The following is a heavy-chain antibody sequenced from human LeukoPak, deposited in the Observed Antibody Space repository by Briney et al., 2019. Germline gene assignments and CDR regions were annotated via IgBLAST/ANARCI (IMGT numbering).Heavy chain of an antibody. J-gene: IGHJ3*02. CDR3: ARERLRGIGAFDI. Sequence: PSETLSLTCTVSGGSISSYYWNWIRQPPGKGLEWIGRIFTSGTTNYNPSLKSRVTISVDTSKNQFSLKLSSVTAADTAVYYCARERLRGIGAFDIWGQGTMVTVSS. CDR1: GGSISSYY. D-gene: IGHD6-25*01. CDR2: IFTSGTT. V-gene: IGHV4-4*07.